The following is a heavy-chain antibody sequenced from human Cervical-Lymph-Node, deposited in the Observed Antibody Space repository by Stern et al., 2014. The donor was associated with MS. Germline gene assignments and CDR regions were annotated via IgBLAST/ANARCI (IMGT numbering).Heavy chain of an antibody. V-gene: IGHV1-46*01. CDR3: ARDEGADY. CDR1: GYSFTSYF. J-gene: IGHJ4*02. CDR2: INTSAENT. Sequence: VQLEESGAEVKKPGASVKVSCMASGYSFTSYFINWVRQAPGHGLEWTGIINTSAENTNYAQKFQGRVVMTSDTSTSTVYMELSSVRSEDTAVYDCARDEGADYWGQGTLVTVSS.